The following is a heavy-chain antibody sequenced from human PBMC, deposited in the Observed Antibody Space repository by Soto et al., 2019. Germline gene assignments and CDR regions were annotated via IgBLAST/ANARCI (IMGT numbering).Heavy chain of an antibody. D-gene: IGHD5-12*01. CDR2: IIPVFGTA. J-gene: IGHJ5*02. Sequence: SVKVSCKASGGSLSNYGISWVRQAPGQGLEWMGGIIPVFGTANYAQKFQGRVTLTADESTSTAYMEVSNLRSDDTAVYYCAKDGGKDGYFGNWFDPWGQGTLVTVSS. V-gene: IGHV1-69*13. CDR1: GGSLSNYG. CDR3: AKDGGKDGYFGNWFDP.